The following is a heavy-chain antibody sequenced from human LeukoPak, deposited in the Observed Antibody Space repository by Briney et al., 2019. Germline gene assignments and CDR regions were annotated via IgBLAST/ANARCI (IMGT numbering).Heavy chain of an antibody. V-gene: IGHV3-33*01. CDR2: IWYDGSNK. CDR3: ARAGGSIAVAGHDAFDI. J-gene: IGHJ3*02. Sequence: PGGSLRLSCGASGFTFSSYGMHWVRQAPGKGLEWVAVIWYDGSNKYYADSVKGRFTISRDNSKNTLYLQMNSLRAEDTAVYYCARAGGSIAVAGHDAFDIWGQGTMVTVSS. CDR1: GFTFSSYG. D-gene: IGHD6-19*01.